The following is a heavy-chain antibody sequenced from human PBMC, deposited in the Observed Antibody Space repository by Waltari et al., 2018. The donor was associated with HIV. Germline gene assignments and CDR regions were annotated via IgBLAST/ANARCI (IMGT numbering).Heavy chain of an antibody. CDR2: IYYSGST. V-gene: IGHV4-31*03. CDR1: GGSISSGGYY. D-gene: IGHD5-12*01. CDR3: ARVRDGYYYFDY. J-gene: IGHJ4*02. Sequence: QVQLQESGPGLVKPSQTLSLTCTVSGGSISSGGYYWSWIRQHPGKGLEWIGYIYYSGSTYYNPSLKSRVTISVETAKNQFSLKLSSVTAADTAVYYCARVRDGYYYFDYWGQGTLVTVSS.